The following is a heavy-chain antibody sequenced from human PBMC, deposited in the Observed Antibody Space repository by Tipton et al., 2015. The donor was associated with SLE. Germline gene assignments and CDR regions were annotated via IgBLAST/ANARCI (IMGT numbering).Heavy chain of an antibody. CDR2: IYYSGSP. D-gene: IGHD3-3*01. Sequence: QLVQSGGGVVQPGRSLRLSCAASGFTFSSYAMHWVRQRPGKGLEWIGDIYYSGSPYYNPSLKSRMTISLDTSKNEFSLRLRSVTAADTAVYYCARDLDFWTWGQGTLVTVSS. J-gene: IGHJ5*02. V-gene: IGHV4-31*02. CDR3: ARDLDFWT. CDR1: GFTFSSYAMH.